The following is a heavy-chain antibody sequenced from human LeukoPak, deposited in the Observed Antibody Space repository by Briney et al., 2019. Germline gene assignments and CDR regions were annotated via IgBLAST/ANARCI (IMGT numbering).Heavy chain of an antibody. D-gene: IGHD4-17*01. Sequence: GDLRLSCAASGFTFSTYAMHWVRQAPARGLERVAVISHDGSNKYYAESVKGRFTVSRDNSKNTLYLQMSDLTSDDTAVYYCVRGGSPTVTLEYWGQGTLVTVSS. CDR2: ISHDGSNK. J-gene: IGHJ4*02. CDR3: VRGGSPTVTLEY. V-gene: IGHV3-30-3*01. CDR1: GFTFSTYA.